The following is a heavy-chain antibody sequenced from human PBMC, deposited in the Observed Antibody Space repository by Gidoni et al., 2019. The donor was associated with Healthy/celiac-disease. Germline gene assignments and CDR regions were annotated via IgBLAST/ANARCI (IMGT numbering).Heavy chain of an antibody. J-gene: IGHJ4*02. D-gene: IGHD5-12*01. CDR3: ARGLGLGSVYDWRGFFDY. V-gene: IGHV4-34*01. Sequence: QVQLQQWGAGLLKPLETLSLTCAVYGGSFSGYYWSWIRQPPGKGLEWIGEINHSGSTNYNPSLKSRVTISVDTSKNQFSLKLSSVTAADTAVYYCARGLGLGSVYDWRGFFDYWGQGTLVTVSS. CDR2: INHSGST. CDR1: GGSFSGYY.